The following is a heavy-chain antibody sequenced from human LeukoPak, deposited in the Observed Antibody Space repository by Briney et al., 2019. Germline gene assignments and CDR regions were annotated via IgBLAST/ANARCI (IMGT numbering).Heavy chain of an antibody. CDR3: AKDKVGATPNYFDY. V-gene: IGHV3-30*02. CDR2: IRYDGSNK. D-gene: IGHD1-26*01. Sequence: GGSLRLSCAASGFTFSSYGMHWVRQAPGKGLEWVAFIRYDGSNKYYADSVKGRFTISRDNSKNTLYLQMSSLRAEDTAVYYCAKDKVGATPNYFDYWDQGTLVTVSS. J-gene: IGHJ4*02. CDR1: GFTFSSYG.